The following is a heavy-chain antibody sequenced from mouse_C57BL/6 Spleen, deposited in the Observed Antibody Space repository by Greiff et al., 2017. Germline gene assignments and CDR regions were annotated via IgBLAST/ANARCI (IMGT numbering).Heavy chain of an antibody. J-gene: IGHJ1*03. Sequence: VQLKESGPELVKPGASVKISCKASGYSFTGYYMNWVKQSPEKSLEWIGEINPSTGGTTYNQKFKAKATLTVDKSSSTAYMQLKSLTSEDSAVYYCARELGLYWYFDVWGTGTTVTVSS. V-gene: IGHV1-42*01. D-gene: IGHD4-1*01. CDR2: INPSTGGT. CDR1: GYSFTGYY. CDR3: ARELGLYWYFDV.